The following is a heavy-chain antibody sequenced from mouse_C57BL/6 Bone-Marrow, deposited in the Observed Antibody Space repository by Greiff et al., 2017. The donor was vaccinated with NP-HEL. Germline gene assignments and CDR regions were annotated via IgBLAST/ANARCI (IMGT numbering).Heavy chain of an antibody. CDR2: ISSGGSYT. Sequence: EVQRVESGGDLVKPGGSLKLSFAASGFTFSSYGMSWVRQTPDKRLEWVSTISSGGSYTYYPDSVKGRFTISRDNAKNTLYLQMSSLKSEDTAMYYCASPYDYDVAWFAYWGQGTLVTVSA. D-gene: IGHD2-4*01. CDR1: GFTFSSYG. J-gene: IGHJ3*01. CDR3: ASPYDYDVAWFAY. V-gene: IGHV5-6*01.